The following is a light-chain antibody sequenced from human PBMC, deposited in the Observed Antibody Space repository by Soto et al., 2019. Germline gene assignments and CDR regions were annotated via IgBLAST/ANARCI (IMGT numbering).Light chain of an antibody. J-gene: IGLJ1*01. CDR1: NNNVGNYNY. CDR2: DVS. Sequence: ALTQPASVSGSPGQSITISCTGTNNNVGNYNYVSWHQHHPGKAPKLMINDVSNRPSGVSSRFSGSKSGNTASLTISGLQAEDEADYYCSSYTSSDTYVFGTGTKVTVL. V-gene: IGLV2-14*03. CDR3: SSYTSSDTYV.